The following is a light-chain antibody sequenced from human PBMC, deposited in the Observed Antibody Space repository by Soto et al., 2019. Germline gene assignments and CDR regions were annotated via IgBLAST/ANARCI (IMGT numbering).Light chain of an antibody. CDR2: GAS. CDR3: QQYNNWPPIT. CDR1: QSVSSN. J-gene: IGKJ2*01. V-gene: IGKV3-15*01. Sequence: EIVMTQSPATLSVSPGERATLSCRASQSVSSNLAWYQQKPGQAPRLLIYGASTRTTGIPARFSGSGSGKEFTLTIRSLHSEDFALYYCQQYNNWPPITFGQGTKLEIK.